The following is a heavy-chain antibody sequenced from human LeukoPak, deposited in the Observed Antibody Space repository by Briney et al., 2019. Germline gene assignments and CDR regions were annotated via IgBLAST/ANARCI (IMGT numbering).Heavy chain of an antibody. CDR3: AKDGAISSGLFDY. V-gene: IGHV3-53*01. CDR2: IYSGGST. Sequence: QPGGSLRLSCAASGFAVSSNYMSWVRQAPGKGLEWVSVIYSGGSTYYADSVKGRFTISRDNSKNTLYLQMNSLRAEDTAVYYCAKDGAISSGLFDYGGQGTLVTVSS. J-gene: IGHJ4*02. CDR1: GFAVSSNY. D-gene: IGHD6-19*01.